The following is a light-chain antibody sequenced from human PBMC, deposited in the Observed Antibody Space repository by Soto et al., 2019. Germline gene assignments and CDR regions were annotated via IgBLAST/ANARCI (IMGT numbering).Light chain of an antibody. CDR1: SSNIGAGYD. CDR3: QSYDSSLSGYVV. CDR2: GNS. J-gene: IGLJ2*01. Sequence: QSVLTQPPSVSGATGHRVTISCTGSSSNIGAGYDVHWYQQLPGTAPKLLIYGNSNRPSGVPDRFSGSKSGTSASLAITGLQAEDEADYYCQSYDSSLSGYVVFGGGTKLTVL. V-gene: IGLV1-40*01.